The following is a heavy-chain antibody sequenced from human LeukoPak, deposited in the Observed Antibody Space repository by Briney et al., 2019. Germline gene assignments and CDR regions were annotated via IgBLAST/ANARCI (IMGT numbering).Heavy chain of an antibody. V-gene: IGHV4-39*07. CDR2: IYYSGST. D-gene: IGHD3-3*01. CDR3: ARDALDDFWSGYGVAFDI. J-gene: IGHJ3*02. CDR1: GGSISSSSYY. Sequence: PSETLSLTCTVSGGSISSSSYYWGWIRQPPGKGLEWIGRIYYSGSTYYNPSLKSRVTISVDTSKNQFSLKLSSVTAADTAVYYYARDALDDFWSGYGVAFDIWGQGTMVTVSS.